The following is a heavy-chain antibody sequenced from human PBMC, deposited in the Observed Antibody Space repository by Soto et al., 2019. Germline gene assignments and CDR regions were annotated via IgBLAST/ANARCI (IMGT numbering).Heavy chain of an antibody. D-gene: IGHD1-26*01. V-gene: IGHV3-33*05. CDR3: ARDLPEYSRTFAACDI. CDR1: GFTFSNYG. CDR2: ILFDGRSH. J-gene: IGHJ3*02. Sequence: PGGSLRLSCASSGFTFSNYGMHWVRQAPGKGLEWVGVILFDGRSHNYADSVKGRFTISRDNAKNTLFLQMSGLKSEDTAVYFCARDLPEYSRTFAACDIWRQGTMVTGSS.